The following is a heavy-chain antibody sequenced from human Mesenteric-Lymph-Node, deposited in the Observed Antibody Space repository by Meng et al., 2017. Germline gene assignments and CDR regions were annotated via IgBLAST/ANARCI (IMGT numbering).Heavy chain of an antibody. CDR3: ARDLGFYYDNTGSLRRPDGFDV. D-gene: IGHD3-22*01. Sequence: GESLKISCAASGFTFSSYEMNWVRQAPGKGLEWVSYISSSGSTIYYADSVRGRLTISRDNAKNSLYLQMDSLRAEDTAVYYCARDLGFYYDNTGSLRRPDGFDVWGQGTMVTVSS. CDR1: GFTFSSYE. CDR2: ISSSGSTI. J-gene: IGHJ3*01. V-gene: IGHV3-48*03.